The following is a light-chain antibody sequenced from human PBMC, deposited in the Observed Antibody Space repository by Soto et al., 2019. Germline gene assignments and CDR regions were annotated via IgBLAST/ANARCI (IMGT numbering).Light chain of an antibody. V-gene: IGKV3-11*01. CDR2: DAS. J-gene: IGKJ1*01. CDR3: QHYNSYSEA. Sequence: EIVLTQSPATLSLSLGEPATLSCRASQSIGSYLAWYQHKLGQPPRLLIYDASNRATGIPVRFSGSGSGTDFTLTISSLQPDDFATYYCQHYNSYSEAVGQGNKVDIK. CDR1: QSIGSY.